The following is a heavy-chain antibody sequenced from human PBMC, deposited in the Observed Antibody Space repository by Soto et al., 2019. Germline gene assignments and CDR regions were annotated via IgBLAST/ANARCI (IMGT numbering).Heavy chain of an antibody. CDR1: GVTFSSYI. Sequence: LSLSCSASGVTFSSYIVNWVRQAPGKGLEWVSSISSCSDYVYYGDSVKCRFTISRDNAKNSLFLQMNSLLAEDTSVYYCARGVVPVASTYWFYXWGQGILFTVSX. CDR2: ISSCSDYV. V-gene: IGHV3-21*01. D-gene: IGHD2-2*01. CDR3: ARGVVPVASTYWFYX. J-gene: IGHJ5*01.